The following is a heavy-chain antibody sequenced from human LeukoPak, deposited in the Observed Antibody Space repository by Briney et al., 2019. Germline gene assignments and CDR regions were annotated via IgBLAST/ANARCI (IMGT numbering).Heavy chain of an antibody. CDR1: GGSISSYY. V-gene: IGHV4-59*08. Sequence: KPSETLSLTCTVSGGSISSYYWSWIRQPPGKCLEWSGYIYYSGSTKYNPSLKSRVSISVDTSKNQFCLKLSSVTAADTAVYYCARGAGAGYNLQPFDYWGQGTLVTVSS. D-gene: IGHD5-24*01. CDR2: IYYSGST. J-gene: IGHJ4*02. CDR3: ARGAGAGYNLQPFDY.